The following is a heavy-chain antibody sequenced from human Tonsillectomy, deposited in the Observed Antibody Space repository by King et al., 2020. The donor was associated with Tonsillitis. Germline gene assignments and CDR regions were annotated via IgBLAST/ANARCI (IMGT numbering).Heavy chain of an antibody. CDR2: IYPGDSDT. CDR3: ARHSSAIFWGPHKSPPTSYYFDY. Sequence: VQLVESGAEVKKPGESLKISCKVSGYSFTTYWIGWVRQMPGKGLEWMGIIYPGDSDTRYSPSFQGQVTISADNSISTAYLQWSSLKASDTAIYYCARHSSAIFWGPHKSPPTSYYFDYWGQGTLVTVSS. J-gene: IGHJ4*02. D-gene: IGHD3-16*01. V-gene: IGHV5-51*01. CDR1: GYSFTTYW.